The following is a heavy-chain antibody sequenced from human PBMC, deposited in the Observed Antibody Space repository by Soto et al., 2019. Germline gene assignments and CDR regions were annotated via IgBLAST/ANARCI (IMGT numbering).Heavy chain of an antibody. CDR1: GYTFISYG. V-gene: IGHV1-18*01. CDR3: ARESRAAAGLNWFDP. CDR2: ISAYNGNT. D-gene: IGHD6-13*01. Sequence: ASVKVSCKASGYTFISYGISWVRQAPGQGLEWMGWISAYNGNTNYAQKLQGRVTMTTDTSTSTAYMELRSLRSDDTAVYYCARESRAAAGLNWFDPWGQGTLVTVSS. J-gene: IGHJ5*02.